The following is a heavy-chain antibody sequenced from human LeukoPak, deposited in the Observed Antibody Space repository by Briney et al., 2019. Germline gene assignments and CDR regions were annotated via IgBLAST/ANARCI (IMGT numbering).Heavy chain of an antibody. Sequence: GGSLRLSCAASGFTVSSNYMSWVRQAPGKGLEWVLVIYSGGSTYYADSVKGRFTISRDNAKNSLYLQMNSLRAEDTAVYYCARGPHGGNPHDDWFDPWGQGTLVTVSS. CDR1: GFTVSSNY. D-gene: IGHD4-23*01. J-gene: IGHJ5*02. CDR3: ARGPHGGNPHDDWFDP. CDR2: IYSGGST. V-gene: IGHV3-53*01.